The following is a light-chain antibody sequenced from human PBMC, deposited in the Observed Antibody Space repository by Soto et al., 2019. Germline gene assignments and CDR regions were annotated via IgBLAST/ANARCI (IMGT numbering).Light chain of an antibody. V-gene: IGLV4-60*02. CDR2: LEGSGSY. CDR3: ETWDTNVVV. CDR1: SGHSTYI. J-gene: IGLJ2*01. Sequence: QLVLTQSSSASASLGSSVKLTCTLSSGHSTYIIAWHQQQPGKAPRYLMKLEGSGSYNKGSGIPDRFSGSSSGADRYLTISYLQFEDEADYYCETWDTNVVVFGGGTKLTVL.